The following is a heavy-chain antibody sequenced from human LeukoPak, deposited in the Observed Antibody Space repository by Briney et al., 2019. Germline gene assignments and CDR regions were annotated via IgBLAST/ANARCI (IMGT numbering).Heavy chain of an antibody. J-gene: IGHJ4*02. V-gene: IGHV3-23*01. CDR2: ISGSGGST. CDR1: GFTFSSYA. Sequence: PGESLRLSCAASGFTFSSYAMSWVRQAPGKGLEWVSAISGSGGSTYYADSVKGRFTISRDNSKNTLYLQMNSLRAEDTAVYYCAKGPRRDGYNYPGYWGQGTLVTVSS. CDR3: AKGPRRDGYNYPGY. D-gene: IGHD5-24*01.